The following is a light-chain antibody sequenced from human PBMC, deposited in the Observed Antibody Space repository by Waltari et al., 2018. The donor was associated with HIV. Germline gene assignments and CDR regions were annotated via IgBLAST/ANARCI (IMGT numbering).Light chain of an antibody. CDR3: QQRSNWPPEFT. J-gene: IGKJ3*01. Sequence: DTVLTPYRATLSLSPGERATRSCRASQGVSNHLAWYQQKPGQAPRLLIYDASNRATGVPARFSGSRSGTDFTLTISSLDPEDFAVYYCQQRSNWPPEFTFGPGTKVDIK. CDR1: QGVSNH. CDR2: DAS. V-gene: IGKV3-11*01.